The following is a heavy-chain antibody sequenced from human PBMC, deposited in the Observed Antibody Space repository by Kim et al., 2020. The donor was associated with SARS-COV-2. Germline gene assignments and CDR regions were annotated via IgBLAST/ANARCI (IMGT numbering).Heavy chain of an antibody. D-gene: IGHD5-18*01. J-gene: IGHJ4*02. Sequence: SPHYNPSLKSRVTISVDPSKNQFSLKLSSVTAADTAVYYCASHNSYGPDYWGQGTLVTVSS. CDR2: SP. CDR3: ASHNSYGPDY. V-gene: IGHV4-34*01.